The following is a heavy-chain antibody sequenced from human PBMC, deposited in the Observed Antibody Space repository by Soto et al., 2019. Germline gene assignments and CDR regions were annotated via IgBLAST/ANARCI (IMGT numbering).Heavy chain of an antibody. CDR2: IWYDGSNK. Sequence: QVQLVESGGGVVQPGRSLRLSCAASGFTFSSYGMHWVRQAPGKGLEWVAVIWYDGSNKYYADSVKGRFTISRDNSKNPLYLQMNGLRAEDTAVYYCASGVTHYFDYWGQGTLVTVSS. J-gene: IGHJ4*02. CDR1: GFTFSSYG. V-gene: IGHV3-33*01. CDR3: ASGVTHYFDY. D-gene: IGHD2-8*01.